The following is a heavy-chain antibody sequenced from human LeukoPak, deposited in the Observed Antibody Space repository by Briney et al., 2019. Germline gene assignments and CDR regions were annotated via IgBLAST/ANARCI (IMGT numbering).Heavy chain of an antibody. D-gene: IGHD4-23*01. J-gene: IGHJ4*02. CDR2: INPNSGGT. V-gene: IGHV1-2*02. CDR1: GYTFTGYY. CDR3: AGDPDYGGNSGELDY. Sequence: ASVKVSCKASGYTFTGYYMHWVRQAPGQGLEWMGWINPNSGGTNYAQKLQGRLTMTTDRTTNTVYMELRSLRSDDTAMYYCAGDPDYGGNSGELDYWGQGTLVTVSS.